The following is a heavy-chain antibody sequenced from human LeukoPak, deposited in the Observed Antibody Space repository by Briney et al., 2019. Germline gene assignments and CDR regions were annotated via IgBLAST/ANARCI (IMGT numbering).Heavy chain of an antibody. Sequence: GESLKISCEGSGYSFTNYWIGWVRQMPGKGLEWMGIIYPGDSDSRYSPSFQGQVTISADKSISTTYLQWSRLKASDTAIYYCARLFSTTLWYFDLWGRGTLVTVSS. CDR1: GYSFTNYW. D-gene: IGHD2-2*01. V-gene: IGHV5-51*01. CDR2: IYPGDSDS. J-gene: IGHJ2*01. CDR3: ARLFSTTLWYFDL.